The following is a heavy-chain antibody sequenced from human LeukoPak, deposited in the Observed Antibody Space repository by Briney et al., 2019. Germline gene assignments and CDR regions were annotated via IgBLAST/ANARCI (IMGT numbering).Heavy chain of an antibody. CDR1: GFTFDDYG. D-gene: IGHD1-7*01. CDR2: ISWNSDSI. Sequence: PGGSLRLSCAASGFTFDDYGMSWVRQAPGKGLEWVSGISWNSDSIDYADSVKGRFTISRDNAKNSLYLQIDNVRAEDTALYYCAKGLNFGAFDIWGQGTMVTVSS. J-gene: IGHJ3*02. CDR3: AKGLNFGAFDI. V-gene: IGHV3-9*01.